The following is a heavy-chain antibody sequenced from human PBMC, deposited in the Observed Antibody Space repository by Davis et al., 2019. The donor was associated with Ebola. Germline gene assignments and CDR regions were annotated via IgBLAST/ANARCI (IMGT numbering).Heavy chain of an antibody. Sequence: GESLKISCKGSGYSFTSYWISWVRQMPGQGLEWMGRIDPSDSYTNYSPSFQGHVTISADKSISTAYLQWSSLKASDTAMYYCARASVRGVISHGMDVWGKGTTVTVSS. V-gene: IGHV5-10-1*01. CDR2: IDPSDSYT. CDR3: ARASVRGVISHGMDV. D-gene: IGHD3-10*01. CDR1: GYSFTSYW. J-gene: IGHJ6*04.